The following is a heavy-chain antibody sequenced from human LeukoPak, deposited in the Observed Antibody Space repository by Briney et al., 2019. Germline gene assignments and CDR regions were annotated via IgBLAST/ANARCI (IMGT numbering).Heavy chain of an antibody. J-gene: IGHJ4*02. Sequence: GGSLRLSCAASGFTFSNYGIHWVRQAPGKGLEWVAVINYDGSNKYYADSVKGRFTISRDNAKNSLYLQMNSLRAEDTAVYYCARELAYYFDYWGQGTLVTVSS. CDR2: INYDGSNK. V-gene: IGHV3-33*01. D-gene: IGHD1-1*01. CDR1: GFTFSNYG. CDR3: ARELAYYFDY.